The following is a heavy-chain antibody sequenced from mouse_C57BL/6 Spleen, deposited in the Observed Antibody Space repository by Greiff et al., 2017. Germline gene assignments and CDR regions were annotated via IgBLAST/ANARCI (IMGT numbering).Heavy chain of an antibody. Sequence: VKLVESGAELARPGASVKLSCKASGYTFTSYGISWVKQRTGQGLEWIGEIYPRSGNTYYNEKFKGKATLTADKSSSTAYMELRSLTSEDSAVYFCARGGNYGDYWGQGTTLTVSS. CDR2: IYPRSGNT. J-gene: IGHJ2*01. CDR1: GYTFTSYG. D-gene: IGHD1-1*01. V-gene: IGHV1-81*01. CDR3: ARGGNYGDY.